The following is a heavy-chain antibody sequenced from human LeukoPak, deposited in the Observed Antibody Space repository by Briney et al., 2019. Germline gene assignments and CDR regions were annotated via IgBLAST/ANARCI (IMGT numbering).Heavy chain of an antibody. V-gene: IGHV3-23*01. CDR1: GFTFSSYA. Sequence: GGSLRLSCAASGFTFSSYAMSWVRQAPGKGLDWVSTISGGGDSTYYADSVKGRLTISRDNSKNTLSLQMNSLRAEDTAVYYCAKTPTVTPNYYYYYMDVWGKGTTVTVSS. CDR2: ISGGGDST. CDR3: AKTPTVTPNYYYYYMDV. D-gene: IGHD4-11*01. J-gene: IGHJ6*03.